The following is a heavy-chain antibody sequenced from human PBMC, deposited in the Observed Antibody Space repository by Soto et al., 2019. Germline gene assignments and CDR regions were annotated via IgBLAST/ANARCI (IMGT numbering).Heavy chain of an antibody. J-gene: IGHJ6*02. V-gene: IGHV4-4*08. CDR3: ARDLSMSGYCSGGSCYSGYYYYGMDV. CDR2: IDNGGGT. D-gene: IGHD2-15*01. CDR1: SETRWIHK. Sequence: PSCTLSLTRTASSETRWIHKGSWIRQTPGKGLEWIGYIDNGGGTSYNPSLRSRVTMSVDTSTLQFTLKLSSVTAADTAVYYCARDLSMSGYCSGGSCYSGYYYYGMDVWGQGTTVTVSS.